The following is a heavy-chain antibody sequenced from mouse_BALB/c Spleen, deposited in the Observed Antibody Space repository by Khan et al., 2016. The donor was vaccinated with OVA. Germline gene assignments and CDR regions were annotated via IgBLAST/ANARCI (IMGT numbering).Heavy chain of an antibody. CDR3: ARPPYVSYVPDN. CDR1: GHTFTKFG. CDR2: INTYTGEP. D-gene: IGHD1-1*01. Sequence: QIQLVQSGPEVKKPGETVKISCKASGHTFTKFGMNWVKQAPGKGLKWMGWINTYTGEPTYADDFNGRFAFSLETSASTAYLQINNLKNEDTATYCCARPPYVSYVPDNWGQGTSVTVSS. J-gene: IGHJ4*01. V-gene: IGHV9-3-1*01.